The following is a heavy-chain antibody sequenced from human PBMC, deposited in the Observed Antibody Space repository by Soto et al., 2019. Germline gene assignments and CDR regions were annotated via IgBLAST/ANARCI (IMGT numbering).Heavy chain of an antibody. CDR1: GFTFSNAW. J-gene: IGHJ1*01. D-gene: IGHD3-22*01. CDR2: IKSKTDGGTT. V-gene: IGHV3-15*01. CDR3: TKDRPNYYDSSGYFQYAEYFQH. Sequence: GGSLRLSCAASGFTFSNAWMSWVRQAPGKGLEWVGRIKSKTDGGTTDYAAPVKGRFTISRDDSKNTLYLQMNSLKTEDTAVYYCTKDRPNYYDSSGYFQYAEYFQHWCQGTLVTVSS.